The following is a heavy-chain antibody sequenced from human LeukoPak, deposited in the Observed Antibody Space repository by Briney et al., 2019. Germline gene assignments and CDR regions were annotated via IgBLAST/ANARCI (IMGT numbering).Heavy chain of an antibody. CDR2: IYSGGST. V-gene: IGHV3-53*01. CDR3: ARGYSSGYYYKG. CDR1: GFIFGNAW. D-gene: IGHD3-22*01. Sequence: GGSLRLSCAASGFIFGNAWMNWVRQAPGKGLEWVSVIYSGGSTYYADSVKGRFTISRDNSKNTLYLQMNSLRAKDTAVYYCARGYSSGYYYKGWGQGTLVTVSS. J-gene: IGHJ4*02.